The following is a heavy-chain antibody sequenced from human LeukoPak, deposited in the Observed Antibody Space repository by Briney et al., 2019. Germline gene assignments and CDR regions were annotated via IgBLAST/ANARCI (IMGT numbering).Heavy chain of an antibody. CDR2: ISGSGGST. D-gene: IGHD3-10*01. J-gene: IGHJ5*02. Sequence: GGSLRLSCAASGFTFSSYAMSRVRQAPGKGLEWVSAISGSGGSTYYADSVKGRFTISRDNSKNTLYLKMNSLRVEDTAVYYCAKDYSKTSYYGSGTYYRPNWFDPWGQGTLVTVSS. V-gene: IGHV3-23*01. CDR3: AKDYSKTSYYGSGTYYRPNWFDP. CDR1: GFTFSSYA.